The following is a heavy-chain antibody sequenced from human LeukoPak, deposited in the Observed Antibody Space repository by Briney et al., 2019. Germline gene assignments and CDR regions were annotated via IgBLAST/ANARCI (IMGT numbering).Heavy chain of an antibody. V-gene: IGHV4-39*07. CDR1: GDSISRSSYY. CDR3: ASFSVVVTVFLF. J-gene: IGHJ4*02. D-gene: IGHD2-21*02. CDR2: IYYSGST. Sequence: MSSETLSLTCTVSGDSISRSSYYWGWIRQPPGKGLEWIGSIYYSGSTYYNPSLKSRVTISVDTSDNQFSLKLSSVTAADTAVYYCASFSVVVTVFLFWGQGTLVTVSS.